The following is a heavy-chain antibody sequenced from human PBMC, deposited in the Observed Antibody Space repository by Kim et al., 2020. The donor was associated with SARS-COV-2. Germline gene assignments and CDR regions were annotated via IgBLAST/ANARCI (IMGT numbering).Heavy chain of an antibody. CDR1: GFTFSSYS. CDR3: ASVHIAAAGWYNWFDP. Sequence: GGSLRLSCAASGFTFSSYSMNWVRQAPGKGLEWVSSISSSSSYIYYADSVKGRFTISRDNAKNSLYLQMNSLRAEDTAVYYCASVHIAAAGWYNWFDPWGQGTLVTVSS. D-gene: IGHD6-13*01. J-gene: IGHJ5*02. CDR2: ISSSSSYI. V-gene: IGHV3-21*01.